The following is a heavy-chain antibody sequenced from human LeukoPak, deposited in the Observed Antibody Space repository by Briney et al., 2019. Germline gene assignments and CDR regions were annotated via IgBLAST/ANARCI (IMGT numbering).Heavy chain of an antibody. D-gene: IGHD7-27*01. CDR1: GGSMSNYY. CDR2: IYYSGST. V-gene: IGHV4-59*01. CDR3: ARSMLGSYYYMDV. J-gene: IGHJ6*03. Sequence: SETLSLTCTVSGGSMSNYYWTWIRQPPGKGLEWIGYIYYSGSTNYNPSLKSRVTISLDTSKNQFSLKLSSVSAADTAVYYCARSMLGSYYYMDVWGKGTTVTISS.